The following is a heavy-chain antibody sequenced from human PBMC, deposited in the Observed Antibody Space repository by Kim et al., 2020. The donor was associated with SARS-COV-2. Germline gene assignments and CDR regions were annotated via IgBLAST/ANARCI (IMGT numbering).Heavy chain of an antibody. CDR1: GFILGAFY. CDR3: AKDSTRTSGWFYFDY. D-gene: IGHD6-19*01. Sequence: GGSLRLSCAASGFILGAFYMCWIRQAPGKGLEWVSDISNDGGRTYYADSVKGRFTISRDKSKNTLYLQMNSLRADDTAVYYCAKDSTRTSGWFYFDYWGYGTLGTVSS. J-gene: IGHJ4*01. CDR2: ISNDGGRT. V-gene: IGHV3-23*01.